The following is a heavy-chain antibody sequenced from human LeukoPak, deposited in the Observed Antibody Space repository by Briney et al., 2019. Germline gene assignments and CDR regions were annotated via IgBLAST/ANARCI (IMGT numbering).Heavy chain of an antibody. J-gene: IGHJ4*02. CDR2: IWYDGSNT. Sequence: GGSLRLSCAASGFTFSSYGMHWVRQAPGKGLEWVAVIWYDGSNTYYADSVKGRFTISRDNSKNTLYLQMNSLRAEDTAVYYCARDFDGYYQDYWGQGTLVTVSS. V-gene: IGHV3-33*01. CDR3: ARDFDGYYQDY. D-gene: IGHD3-22*01. CDR1: GFTFSSYG.